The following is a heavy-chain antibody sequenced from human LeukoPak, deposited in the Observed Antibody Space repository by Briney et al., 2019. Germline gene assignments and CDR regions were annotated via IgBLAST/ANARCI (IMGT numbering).Heavy chain of an antibody. CDR3: TRDLRRDYLYDSSGYLDY. V-gene: IGHV3-11*01. Sequence: GGSLRLSCAASGFTFSDYYMSWIREAPGRGLEWVSYISSSGSTIYYADSVKGGFTISRDNAKNSLYLQMNSLRAKDTAVYYCTRDLRRDYLYDSSGYLDYWGQGTLVTVSS. J-gene: IGHJ4*02. CDR2: ISSSGSTI. CDR1: GFTFSDYY. D-gene: IGHD3-22*01.